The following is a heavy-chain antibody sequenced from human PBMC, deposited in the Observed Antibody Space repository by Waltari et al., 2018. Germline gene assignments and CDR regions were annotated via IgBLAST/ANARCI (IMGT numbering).Heavy chain of an antibody. J-gene: IGHJ4*02. V-gene: IGHV3-30*01. CDR3: ARTGFSSSWPHDY. D-gene: IGHD6-13*01. CDR2: ISYDGSNK. Sequence: QVQLVESGGGVVQPGRSLRLSCAASGFTFSSYSMHWVRQAPGKGLEWVAVISYDGSNKDYADSVKGRFTISRDNSKNTLYLQMNSLRAEDTAVYYCARTGFSSSWPHDYWGQGTLVTVSS. CDR1: GFTFSSYS.